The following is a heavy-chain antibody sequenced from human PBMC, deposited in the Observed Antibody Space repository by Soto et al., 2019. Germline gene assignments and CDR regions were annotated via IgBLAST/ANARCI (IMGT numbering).Heavy chain of an antibody. D-gene: IGHD2-15*01. V-gene: IGHV4-39*01. CDR2: IYYSGST. CDR3: ARRLGYCSGGSCLYNWFDP. J-gene: IGHJ5*02. CDR1: GGSISSSSYY. Sequence: SETLSLTCPVSGGSISSSSYYWGWIRQPPGKGLEWFGSIYYSGSTYYNPSLKSRVTISVDTSKNQYSLKLSSVTAADTAVYYCARRLGYCSGGSCLYNWFDPWGQGTLVTVSS.